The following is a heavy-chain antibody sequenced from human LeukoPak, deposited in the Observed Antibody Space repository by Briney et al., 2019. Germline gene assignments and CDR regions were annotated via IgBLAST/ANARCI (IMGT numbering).Heavy chain of an antibody. D-gene: IGHD1-26*01. CDR1: GASITTYY. V-gene: IGHV4-59*01. Sequence: KSSETLSLTCTVSGASITTYYWSWIRQPPGKGLEYIGQIHSSGSANYNPSLKSRVAMSLDASKNQFSLTVSSVTAADTAIYYCARDILDVGATHYFDYWGQGSLLTVSS. CDR3: ARDILDVGATHYFDY. CDR2: IHSSGSA. J-gene: IGHJ4*02.